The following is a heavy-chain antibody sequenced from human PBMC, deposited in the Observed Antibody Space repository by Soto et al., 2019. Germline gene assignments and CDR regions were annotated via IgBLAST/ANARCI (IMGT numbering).Heavy chain of an antibody. J-gene: IGHJ5*02. CDR3: ARDKDYRNWFDP. CDR2: ISRDESTT. V-gene: IGHV3-74*01. CDR1: GFTFSDYW. Sequence: GGSLRLSCAASGFTFSDYWMHWVRQPPWKGLMWVSRISRDESTTNYADSVKGRFTVSRDNAKSTLYLQMNSLRAEDTAIYYCARDKDYRNWFDPWGQRTLVAVSS. D-gene: IGHD4-17*01.